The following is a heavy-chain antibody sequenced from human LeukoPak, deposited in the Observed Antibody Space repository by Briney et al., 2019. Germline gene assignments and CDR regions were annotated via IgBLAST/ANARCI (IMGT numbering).Heavy chain of an antibody. Sequence: SETLSLTCTVSGGSISSSAYYWGWIRQPPGKGLEWIGSVFYSGSAYYNPSLTSRVTISVDTSKNQFSLRLSSVTAADTAVYYCAIRAREQRDSSPGNWLDPWGQGTLVTVSS. D-gene: IGHD1/OR15-1a*01. J-gene: IGHJ5*02. V-gene: IGHV4-39*01. CDR3: AIRAREQRDSSPGNWLDP. CDR1: GGSISSSAYY. CDR2: VFYSGSA.